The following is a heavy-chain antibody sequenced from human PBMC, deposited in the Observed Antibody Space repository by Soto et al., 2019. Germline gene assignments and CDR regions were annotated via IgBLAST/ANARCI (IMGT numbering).Heavy chain of an antibody. V-gene: IGHV3-49*05. CDR2: IRSNTYGGTT. Sequence: EVQLVESGGGLVKPGRSLRLSCTTSGFTFGDYGMSWFRQASGKGLEWVGFIRSNTYGGTTKYAASVEDRFSISRDDSKSIAYLQMNSLKTEDTAVYYCAREGTYGDYLGPSRWGQGTLVTVSS. CDR1: GFTFGDYG. CDR3: AREGTYGDYLGPSR. J-gene: IGHJ4*02. D-gene: IGHD4-17*01.